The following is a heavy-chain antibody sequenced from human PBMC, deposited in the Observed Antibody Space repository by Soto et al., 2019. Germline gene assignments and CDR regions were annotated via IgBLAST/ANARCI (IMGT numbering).Heavy chain of an antibody. Sequence: QVHLVQSGAEVKKPGASVKVSCKGSGSAFTTYGITWVRQAPGQGLERMGWISAHNGNTNYAQKLQGRVTVTRDTSTSTAYMELRSLRSDDTAVYYCARGRYGDYWGQGALVTVSS. J-gene: IGHJ4*02. CDR2: ISAHNGNT. CDR3: ARGRYGDY. V-gene: IGHV1-18*01. CDR1: GSAFTTYG. D-gene: IGHD1-1*01.